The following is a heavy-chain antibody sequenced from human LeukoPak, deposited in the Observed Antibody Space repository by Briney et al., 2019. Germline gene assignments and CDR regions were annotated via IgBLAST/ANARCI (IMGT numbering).Heavy chain of an antibody. CDR1: GGSFSGYY. J-gene: IGHJ5*02. CDR3: ARGLERLVLSCFDP. Sequence: SETLSLTCAVYGGSFSGYYWSWIRQPPGKGLEWIGEINHSGSTNYNPSLKSRVTISVDTSKNQFSLKLSSVTAADTAVYYCARGLERLVLSCFDPWGQGTLVTVSS. CDR2: INHSGST. V-gene: IGHV4-34*01. D-gene: IGHD1-1*01.